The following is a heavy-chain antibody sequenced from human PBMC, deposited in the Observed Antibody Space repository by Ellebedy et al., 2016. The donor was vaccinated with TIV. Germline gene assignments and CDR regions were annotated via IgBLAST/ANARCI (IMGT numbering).Heavy chain of an antibody. CDR3: ARRYSGSSYHYFDY. J-gene: IGHJ4*02. Sequence: MPSETLSLTRTVSGGSISSNYWDRIRQPPGKGLEWIGYIYNSVITNYNPSLKSRVTMSVDTSKRQLSLKLRSVTAADTAVYYCARRYSGSSYHYFDYWGQGTLVIVSS. CDR1: GGSISSNY. V-gene: IGHV4-59*08. D-gene: IGHD1-26*01. CDR2: IYNSVIT.